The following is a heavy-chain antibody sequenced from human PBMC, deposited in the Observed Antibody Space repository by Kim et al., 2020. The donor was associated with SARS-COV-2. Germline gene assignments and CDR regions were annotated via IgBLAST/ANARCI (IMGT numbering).Heavy chain of an antibody. CDR3: AREVGSVVVAATTRPGCAFDI. J-gene: IGHJ3*02. Sequence: ASVKVSCKASGYTFTSYGISWVRQAPGQGLEWMGWISAYNGNTNYAQKLQGRVTMTTDTSTSTAYMELRSLRSDDTAVYYCAREVGSVVVAATTRPGCAFDIWGQGTMVTVSS. CDR2: ISAYNGNT. V-gene: IGHV1-18*01. CDR1: GYTFTSYG. D-gene: IGHD2-15*01.